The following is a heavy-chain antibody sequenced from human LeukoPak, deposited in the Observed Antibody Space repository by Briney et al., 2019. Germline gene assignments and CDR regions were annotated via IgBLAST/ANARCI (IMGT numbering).Heavy chain of an antibody. D-gene: IGHD5-24*01. CDR3: ARGIVEMAPQSLLYYFDY. Sequence: ASVKVSCKASGYTSTSYGISWVRQAPGQGLEWMGWISAYNGNTNYAQKLQGRVTMTTDTSTSTAYMELRSLRSDDTAVYYCARGIVEMAPQSLLYYFDYWGQGTLVTVSS. CDR2: ISAYNGNT. V-gene: IGHV1-18*01. J-gene: IGHJ4*02. CDR1: GYTSTSYG.